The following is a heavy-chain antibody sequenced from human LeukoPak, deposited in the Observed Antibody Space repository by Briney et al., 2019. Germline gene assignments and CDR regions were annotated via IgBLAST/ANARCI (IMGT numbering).Heavy chain of an antibody. CDR3: ARTTEAHSWRTRYYDYYMDV. D-gene: IGHD6-13*01. Sequence: PSETLSLTCTVSGGSISSYYWSWIRQPPGKGLEWIGYIYYSGSTNYNPSLKSRVTISVDTSKNQFSLKLSSVTAADTAVYYCARTTEAHSWRTRYYDYYMDVWGKGTTVTVS. CDR1: GGSISSYY. CDR2: IYYSGST. J-gene: IGHJ6*03. V-gene: IGHV4-59*01.